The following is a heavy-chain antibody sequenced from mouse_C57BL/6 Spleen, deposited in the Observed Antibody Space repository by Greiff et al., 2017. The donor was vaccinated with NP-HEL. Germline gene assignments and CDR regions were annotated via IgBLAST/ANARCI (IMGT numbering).Heavy chain of an antibody. J-gene: IGHJ4*01. CDR2: IRSKSSNYAT. CDR3: VRDQHYYGSSDYAMDY. D-gene: IGHD1-1*01. Sequence: EVQRVESGGGLVQPKGSLKLSCAASGFTFNTYAMHWVRQAPGKGLEWVARIRSKSSNYATYYADSVKDRFTISRDDSQSMLYLQMNNLKTEDTAMYYCVRDQHYYGSSDYAMDYWGQGTSVTVSS. CDR1: GFTFNTYA. V-gene: IGHV10-3*01.